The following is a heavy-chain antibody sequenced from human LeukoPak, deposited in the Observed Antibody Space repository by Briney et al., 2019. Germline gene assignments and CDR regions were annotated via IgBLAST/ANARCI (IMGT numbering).Heavy chain of an antibody. CDR1: GFTFSSYE. CDR2: ISISGSTI. J-gene: IGHJ6*02. D-gene: IGHD2-2*01. Sequence: GGSLRLSCAASGFTFSSYEMNWVRQAPGKGLEWVSYISISGSTIYYADSVKGRFTISRDNAKNSLYLQMNSLRAEDTAVYYCARARCSSTSCYRGYYGMDVWGQGTTVTVSS. CDR3: ARARCSSTSCYRGYYGMDV. V-gene: IGHV3-48*03.